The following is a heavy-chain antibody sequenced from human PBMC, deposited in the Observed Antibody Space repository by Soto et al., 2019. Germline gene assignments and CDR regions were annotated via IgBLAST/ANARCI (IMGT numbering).Heavy chain of an antibody. D-gene: IGHD2-15*01. CDR2: IYYSGST. V-gene: IGHV4-59*01. J-gene: IGHJ4*02. CDR1: GGSISSYY. CDR3: ASLDCSGGSCYPATFDY. Sequence: SETLSLTCTVSGGSISSYYWSWIRQPPGKGLEWIGYIYYSGSTNYNPSLKSRVTISVDTSKNQFSLKLSSVTAADTAVYYCASLDCSGGSCYPATFDYWGQGTLVTVSS.